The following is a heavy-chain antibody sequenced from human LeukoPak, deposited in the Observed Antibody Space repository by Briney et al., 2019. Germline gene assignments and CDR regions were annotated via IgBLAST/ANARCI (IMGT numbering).Heavy chain of an antibody. CDR2: IYPGDSDT. CDR3: ARHGSGSYYNVWYWFDP. CDR1: GYSFISYC. J-gene: IGHJ5*02. D-gene: IGHD3-10*01. Sequence: GESLKISCKGSGYSFISYCICWVRQMPGEGLEWMGIIYPGDSDTRYSPSFKGQVTISADKSTSTAYLQWSSRKASDTAMYYCARHGSGSYYNVWYWFDPWGQKTLVTVSS. V-gene: IGHV5-51*01.